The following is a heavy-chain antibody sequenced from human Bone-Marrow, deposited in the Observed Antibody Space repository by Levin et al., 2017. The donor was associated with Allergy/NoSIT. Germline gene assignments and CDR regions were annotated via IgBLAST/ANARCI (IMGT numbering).Heavy chain of an antibody. J-gene: IGHJ4*02. CDR3: AREAGAGTYKGFDY. V-gene: IGHV4-4*02. D-gene: IGHD3-10*01. CDR1: GGSITSSNW. Sequence: GSLRLSCAVSGGSITSSNWWHWVRQPPGKGPEWIGEIYHSGSTKYNPSLKSRVTMSVDNSKNKFSLKLSSVTAADTAVYYCAREAGAGTYKGFDYWGQGTLVTVSS. CDR2: IYHSGST.